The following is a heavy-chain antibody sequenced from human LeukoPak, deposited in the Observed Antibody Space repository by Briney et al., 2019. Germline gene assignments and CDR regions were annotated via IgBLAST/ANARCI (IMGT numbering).Heavy chain of an antibody. Sequence: PGGSLRLSCAASGFTFSSYGMHWVRQAPGKGLEWVAVISYDGSNKYYADSVKGRFTISRDNSKNTLYLQMNSLRAEDTAVYYCAKDGIAVADPRAWFDPWGQGTLVTVSS. CDR3: AKDGIAVADPRAWFDP. CDR2: ISYDGSNK. V-gene: IGHV3-30*18. J-gene: IGHJ5*02. D-gene: IGHD6-19*01. CDR1: GFTFSSYG.